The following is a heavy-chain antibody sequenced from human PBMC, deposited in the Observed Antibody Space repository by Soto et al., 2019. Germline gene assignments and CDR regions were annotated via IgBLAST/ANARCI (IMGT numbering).Heavy chain of an antibody. D-gene: IGHD6-6*01. Sequence: PSETLSLTCAVLGGSFSGYYWSWIRQPPGKGLEWIGEINHSGSTNYNPSLKSRVTISVDTSKNQFSLKLSSVTAADTALYYCGRGISARRWSDPGGQGTRVPVSS. CDR3: GRGISARRWSDP. V-gene: IGHV4-34*01. CDR1: GGSFSGYY. J-gene: IGHJ5*02. CDR2: INHSGST.